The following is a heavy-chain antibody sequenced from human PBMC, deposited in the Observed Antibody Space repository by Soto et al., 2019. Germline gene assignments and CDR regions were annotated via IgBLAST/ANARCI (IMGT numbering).Heavy chain of an antibody. J-gene: IGHJ5*01. CDR1: GGSISSNHYY. D-gene: IGHD3-3*01. V-gene: IGHV4-39*01. Sequence: PSETLSLTCFVSGGSISSNHYYWGWIRQPPGKGLEWIGSMSYSRSTYYNPSLKSRVTISVDTSKNQFPLNLSFLTSVVTAVYYCAGRTSLTSVEIFSGGLEGYNWDDLWGRGSLVTVSS. CDR2: MSYSRST. CDR3: AGRTSLTSVEIFSGGLEGYNWDDL.